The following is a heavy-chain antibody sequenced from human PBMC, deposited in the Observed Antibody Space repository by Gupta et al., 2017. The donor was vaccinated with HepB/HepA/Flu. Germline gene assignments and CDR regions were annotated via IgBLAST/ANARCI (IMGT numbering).Heavy chain of an antibody. CDR2: IKQDGSEK. V-gene: IGHV3-7*01. CDR1: GFTFSSYW. J-gene: IGHJ4*02. CDR3: ARGRGGLLWFGELNY. Sequence: EVQLVESGGGLVQPGGSLRLSCAASGFTFSSYWMSGVRQAPGKGLEWVANIKQDGSEKYYMDSVKGRFTISRDNAKNSLYLQMNSLRAEDTAIYYCARGRGGLLWFGELNYWGQGTLVTVSS. D-gene: IGHD3-10*01.